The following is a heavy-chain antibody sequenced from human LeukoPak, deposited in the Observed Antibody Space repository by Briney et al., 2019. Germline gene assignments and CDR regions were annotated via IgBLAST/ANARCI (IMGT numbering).Heavy chain of an antibody. CDR1: GFTFSSYA. CDR3: AKALRYFDWLLYDAFDI. J-gene: IGHJ3*02. D-gene: IGHD3-9*01. CDR2: ISGSGGST. Sequence: PGGSLRLSCAASGFTFSSYAMSWVGQAPGKGLEWVSAISGSGGSTYYADSVKGRFTISRDNSKNTLYLQMNSLRAEDTAVYYCAKALRYFDWLLYDAFDIWGQGTMVTVSS. V-gene: IGHV3-23*01.